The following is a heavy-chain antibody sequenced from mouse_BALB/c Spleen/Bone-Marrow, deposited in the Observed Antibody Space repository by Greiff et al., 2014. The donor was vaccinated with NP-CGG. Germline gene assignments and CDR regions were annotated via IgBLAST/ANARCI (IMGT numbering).Heavy chain of an antibody. Sequence: EVKLQESGPDLVKPGASVKMSCKASGYTFTSFVMHWVKQKPGQGLEWIGYINPYNDGTKYNEKFKDKATLSSDKSSSTAYMELSSLTSEDSAVYYCGRRESGTWFAYWGQATLVTVSA. D-gene: IGHD4-1*01. CDR3: GRRESGTWFAY. CDR2: INPYNDGT. CDR1: GYTFTSFV. V-gene: IGHV1-14*01. J-gene: IGHJ3*01.